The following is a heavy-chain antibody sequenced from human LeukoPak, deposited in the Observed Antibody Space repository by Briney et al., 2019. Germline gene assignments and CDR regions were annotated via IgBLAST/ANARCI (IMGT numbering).Heavy chain of an antibody. J-gene: IGHJ5*02. V-gene: IGHV3-23*01. Sequence: GGSLRLSCAASGFTFSTYGMSWVRQAPGKGLDWVSAISGSGGRTSYADSVAGRFTVSRDNSKNTLYLQMNSLRAEDTAVYYCAREPHLGYCSSTSCLDPWGQGTLVTVSS. D-gene: IGHD2-2*01. CDR3: AREPHLGYCSSTSCLDP. CDR1: GFTFSTYG. CDR2: ISGSGGRT.